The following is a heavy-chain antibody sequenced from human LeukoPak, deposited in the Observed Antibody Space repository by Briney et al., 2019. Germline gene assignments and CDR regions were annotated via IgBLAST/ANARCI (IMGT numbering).Heavy chain of an antibody. Sequence: SLKVSCKASGGTFSSYAISWVRQAPRQGLEWMGGIIPIFGIANYAQKFHGRVTITADKYTSTAYMELSSLRSEDTAVYYCARSSKVLLWFGENYYYVMDVWGQGTTVTVSS. CDR1: GGTFSSYA. V-gene: IGHV1-69*10. D-gene: IGHD3-10*01. CDR2: IIPIFGIA. CDR3: ARSSKVLLWFGENYYYVMDV. J-gene: IGHJ6*02.